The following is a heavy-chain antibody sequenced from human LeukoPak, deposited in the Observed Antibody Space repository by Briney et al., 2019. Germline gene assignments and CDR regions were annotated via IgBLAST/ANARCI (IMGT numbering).Heavy chain of an antibody. Sequence: SETLSLTCTVSGGSISSYYWSWIRQPPGKGLEWIGYIYYSGSTNYNPSLKSRVTISVDTSKNQFSLKLSSVTAADTAVYYCTRGSTAYYYMDVWGKGTTVTISS. D-gene: IGHD5-18*01. J-gene: IGHJ6*03. CDR3: TRGSTAYYYMDV. CDR2: IYYSGST. CDR1: GGSISSYY. V-gene: IGHV4-59*01.